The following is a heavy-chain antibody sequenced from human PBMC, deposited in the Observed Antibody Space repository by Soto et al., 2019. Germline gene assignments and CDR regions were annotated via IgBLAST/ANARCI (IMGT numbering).Heavy chain of an antibody. CDR2: INAGNGNT. CDR1: GYTFTGYA. D-gene: IGHD6-19*01. J-gene: IGHJ4*02. V-gene: IGHV1-3*05. CDR3: ASTVAVAADFDY. Sequence: QVQLVQSGAEEKKPGASVKVSCKASGYTFTGYAMHWVRQAPGQRLEWMGWINAGNGNTKYSQKYQGRVTITRDTSASTAIMELSRLRSEDTAVYYCASTVAVAADFDYWGQGTLVTVSS.